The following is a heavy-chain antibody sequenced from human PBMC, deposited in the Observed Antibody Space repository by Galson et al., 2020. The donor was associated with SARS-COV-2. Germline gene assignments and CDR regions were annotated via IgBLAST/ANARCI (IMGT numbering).Heavy chain of an antibody. D-gene: IGHD1-20*01. J-gene: IGHJ5*02. CDR2: ITRNGAST. CDR1: GFIFDDYG. CDR3: ARGYLRGPFNL. Sequence: GGSLRLSCAASGFIFDDYGMSWVRQAPGKGLEWVSGITRNGASTGYADSMKGRITISRDNAKNFLFLQMNSLRVEDTALYYCARGYLRGPFNLWGQGILVTVSS. V-gene: IGHV3-20*04.